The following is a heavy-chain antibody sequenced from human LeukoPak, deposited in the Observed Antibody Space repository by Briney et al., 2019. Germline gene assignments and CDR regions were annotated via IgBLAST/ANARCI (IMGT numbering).Heavy chain of an antibody. D-gene: IGHD1-7*01. V-gene: IGHV4-59*12. CDR2: IYYSGST. Sequence: SETLSLTCTVSGGSISSYYWGWIRQPPGKGLEWIGYIYYSGSTNYNPSLKSRVTISVDTSKNQFSLKLSSVTAADTAVYYCARDQVTGTSGWWFDPWGQGTLVTVSS. CDR3: ARDQVTGTSGWWFDP. J-gene: IGHJ5*02. CDR1: GGSISSYY.